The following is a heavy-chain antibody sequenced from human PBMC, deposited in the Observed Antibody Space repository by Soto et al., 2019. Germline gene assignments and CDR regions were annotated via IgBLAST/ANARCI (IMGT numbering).Heavy chain of an antibody. CDR2: ISAYNGNT. V-gene: IGHV1-18*01. Sequence: ASVKVSCKASGYTFTSYGISWVRQAPGQGLEWMGWISAYNGNTNYAQKLQGRVTMTTDTSTSTAYMELRSLRSDDTAVYYCASCSSTSCYSNWFDPWGQGTLVTVSS. J-gene: IGHJ5*02. CDR3: ASCSSTSCYSNWFDP. D-gene: IGHD2-2*02. CDR1: GYTFTSYG.